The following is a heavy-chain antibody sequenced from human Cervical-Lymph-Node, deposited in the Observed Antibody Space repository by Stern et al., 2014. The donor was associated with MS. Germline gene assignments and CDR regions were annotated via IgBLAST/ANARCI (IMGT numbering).Heavy chain of an antibody. D-gene: IGHD3-9*01. CDR2: VYHRGYH. V-gene: IGHV4/OR15-8*02. CDR3: ASRTLTFPYYFDS. CDR1: GGSILRTGW. Sequence: VQLVESGPGLVKPSGTLSLTCAVSGGSILRTGWRRWVRQPPGKGLEWIGEVYHRGYHNYSPSLKSRVTISLDKSKNQFSLNLTSVTAADTALYYCASRTLTFPYYFDSWGQGTLVTVSS. J-gene: IGHJ4*02.